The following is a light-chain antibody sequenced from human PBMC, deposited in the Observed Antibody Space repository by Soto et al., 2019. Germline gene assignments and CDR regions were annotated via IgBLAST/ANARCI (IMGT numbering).Light chain of an antibody. CDR3: FSYAGSYTVV. Sequence: QSALTQPRSVSGSPGQSVTISCTGTTSDVAVYRYVSWYQQHPGKAPKLMIYDVTTRPSGIPDRFSGSKSGNTASLTISGLQADDEGDYYCFSYAGSYTVVFGTGTKVTVL. CDR2: DVT. CDR1: TSDVAVYRY. J-gene: IGLJ1*01. V-gene: IGLV2-11*01.